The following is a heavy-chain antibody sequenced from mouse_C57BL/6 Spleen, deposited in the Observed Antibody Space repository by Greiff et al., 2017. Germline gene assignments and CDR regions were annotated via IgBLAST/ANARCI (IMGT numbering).Heavy chain of an antibody. CDR3: ARPYDGSREPFAY. CDR1: GFTFSDYG. Sequence: EVQLVESGGGLVKPGGSLKLSCAASGFTFSDYGMHWVRQAPEKGLEWVAYISSGSSTIYYADTVKGRFTISRDNAKNTLFLQMTSLRSEDTAMXYCARPYDGSREPFAYWGQGTLVTVSA. D-gene: IGHD1-1*01. V-gene: IGHV5-17*01. CDR2: ISSGSSTI. J-gene: IGHJ3*01.